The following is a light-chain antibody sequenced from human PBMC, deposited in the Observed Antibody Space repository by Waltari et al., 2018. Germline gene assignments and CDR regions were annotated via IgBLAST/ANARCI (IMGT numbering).Light chain of an antibody. CDR3: CSYAGRYTYV. V-gene: IGLV2-11*01. CDR2: DVS. Sequence: QSALTQPRSVSGSPGQSVTISCTGPSSDVGHYNYVSWYQQHPGKAPKFMIFDVSQRPSGVPDRFSGSKSGSTASLTISGLQAEDEADYYCCSYAGRYTYVFGTGTKVTVL. CDR1: SSDVGHYNY. J-gene: IGLJ1*01.